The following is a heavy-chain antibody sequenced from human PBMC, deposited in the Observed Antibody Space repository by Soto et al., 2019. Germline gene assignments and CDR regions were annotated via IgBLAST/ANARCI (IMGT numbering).Heavy chain of an antibody. V-gene: IGHV4-59*06. CDR3: ATFSSRWSAMKFDF. J-gene: IGHJ5*01. Sequence: SETLSLTCTVSGGSISSYYWSWIRQPPGKGLEWIGYIYYSGSTYYNPSLKSRLTISVDTSKNQFALKLSSVTAADTAVYYCATFSSRWSAMKFDFWGPGLLVTV. CDR2: IYYSGST. CDR1: GGSISSYY. D-gene: IGHD6-13*01.